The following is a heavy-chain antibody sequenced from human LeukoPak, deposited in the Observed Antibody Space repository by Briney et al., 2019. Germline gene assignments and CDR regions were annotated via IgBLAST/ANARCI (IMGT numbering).Heavy chain of an antibody. CDR3: AREGVIEGARYYYGMDV. CDR2: ISAYNGNT. V-gene: IGHV1-18*01. D-gene: IGHD1-26*01. Sequence: ASVKVSCKASGYTFTSYGISWVRQAPGQGLEWMGWISAYNGNTNYAQKLQGRVTMTTDTSTSTAYMELRSLRSDDTAVYYCAREGVIEGARYYYGMDVWGQGTTVTVSS. CDR1: GYTFTSYG. J-gene: IGHJ6*02.